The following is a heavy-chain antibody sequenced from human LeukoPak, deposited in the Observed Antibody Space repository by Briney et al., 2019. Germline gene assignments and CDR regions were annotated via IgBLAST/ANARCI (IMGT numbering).Heavy chain of an antibody. CDR2: IYTSGST. CDR1: GGSISSGSYY. D-gene: IGHD6-13*01. V-gene: IGHV4-61*02. CDR3: AREEQQRVRPRYYYYYYMDV. Sequence: ASETLSLTCTVSGGSISSGSYYWSWIRQPAGKGLEWIGRIYTSGSTNYNPSLKSRVTISVDTSKNQFSLKLSSVTAADTAVYYCAREEQQRVRPRYYYYYYMDVGGKGTTVTVSS. J-gene: IGHJ6*03.